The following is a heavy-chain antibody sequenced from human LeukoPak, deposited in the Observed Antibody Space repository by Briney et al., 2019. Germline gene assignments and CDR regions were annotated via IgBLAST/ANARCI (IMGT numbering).Heavy chain of an antibody. CDR2: IYHSGST. V-gene: IGHV4-38-2*02. J-gene: IGHJ6*03. Sequence: SETLSLTCAVSGYSIGSGYYWGWIRQPPGKGLEWIGSIYHSGSTYNNPSLKSRVTISADTSKDQFSLKLSSVTAADTAVYYCARDSGPGGLWDYYMDVWGKGTTVTVSS. D-gene: IGHD5-18*01. CDR1: GYSIGSGYY. CDR3: ARDSGPGGLWDYYMDV.